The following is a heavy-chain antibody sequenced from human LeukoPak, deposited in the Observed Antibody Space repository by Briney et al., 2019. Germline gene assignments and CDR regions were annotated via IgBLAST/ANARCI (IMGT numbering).Heavy chain of an antibody. D-gene: IGHD2-2*03. Sequence: ASVKVSCNASGYATDYYIHWVRQTPGQGLEWMGWINPNSGGTNYAQKFQGRVTMTRDTSISTAYMELSRLRSDDTAVYYCARLLDIVVVPAAQADAFDIWGQGTMVTVSS. CDR2: INPNSGGT. V-gene: IGHV1-2*02. J-gene: IGHJ3*02. CDR3: ARLLDIVVVPAAQADAFDI. CDR1: GYATDYY.